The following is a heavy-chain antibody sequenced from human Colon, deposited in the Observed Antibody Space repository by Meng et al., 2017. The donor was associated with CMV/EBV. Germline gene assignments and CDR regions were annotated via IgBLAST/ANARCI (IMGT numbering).Heavy chain of an antibody. CDR1: GFTFRSYW. CDR2: IKQDGSEI. J-gene: IGHJ5*01. D-gene: IGHD4-11*01. V-gene: IGHV3-7*04. Sequence: GESLKISCTASGFTFRSYWMHWVRQAPGKGLEWVANIKQDGSEISYVDSVKGRFTISRDNAKNSLYLEMNNLRAEDTAVYYCARGQLWLDSWGQGTLVTVSS. CDR3: ARGQLWLDS.